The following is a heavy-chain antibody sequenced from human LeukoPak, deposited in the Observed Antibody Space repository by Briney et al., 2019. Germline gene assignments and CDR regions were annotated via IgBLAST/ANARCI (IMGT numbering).Heavy chain of an antibody. CDR1: GFTFSNYG. CDR3: ARGGAYDTHGVLDY. Sequence: GGSLRLSCAVSGFTFSNYGMHWVRQAPGKGLEWVVLISYDGSDKYYADSVKGRFTISRDNSKNTLYLQMSSLRAEDTALYYCARGGAYDTHGVLDYWGQGALVTVSS. CDR2: ISYDGSDK. J-gene: IGHJ4*02. D-gene: IGHD3-9*01. V-gene: IGHV3-30*03.